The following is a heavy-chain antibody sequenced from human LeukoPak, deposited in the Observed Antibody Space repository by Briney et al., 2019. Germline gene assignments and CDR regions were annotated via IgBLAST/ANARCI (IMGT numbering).Heavy chain of an antibody. CDR1: GGTFSSYA. CDR3: ARARCGGDCYSIHWGFYFNY. D-gene: IGHD2-21*01. CDR2: VIPIFGTA. J-gene: IGHJ4*02. V-gene: IGHV1-69*13. Sequence: GASVKVSCKASGGTFSSYAISWVRQAPGQGLEWMGGVIPIFGTANYAQKFQGRVTITADESTSTAYMELSSLRSEDTGVYYCARARCGGDCYSIHWGFYFNYWGQGTLVTVSS.